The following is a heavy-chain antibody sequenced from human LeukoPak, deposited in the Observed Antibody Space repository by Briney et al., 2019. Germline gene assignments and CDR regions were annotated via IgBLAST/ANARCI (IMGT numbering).Heavy chain of an antibody. D-gene: IGHD3-22*01. CDR1: GFTFSTYA. J-gene: IGHJ4*02. CDR3: ARDFHDSNGYPDGLDY. Sequence: PGRSLRLSCAASGFTFSTYAMHWVRQAPGKGLEWVAVISYDGSSKYYADSVKGRFTISRDNSKNTLYLQMNSLRTEDTAVYYCARDFHDSNGYPDGLDYWGQGTLVTVSS. CDR2: ISYDGSSK. V-gene: IGHV3-30-3*01.